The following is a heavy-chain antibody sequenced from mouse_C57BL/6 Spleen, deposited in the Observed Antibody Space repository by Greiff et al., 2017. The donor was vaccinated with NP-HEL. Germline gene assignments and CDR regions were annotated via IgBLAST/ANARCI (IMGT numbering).Heavy chain of an antibody. V-gene: IGHV5-6*01. CDR3: ARHPTAQAEIDY. D-gene: IGHD3-2*02. Sequence: EVMLVESGGDLVKPGGSLKLSCAASGFTFSSYGMSWVRQTPDKRLEWVATISSGGSYTYYPDSVKGRFTISRDNAKNTLYLQMSSLKSEDTAMYYCARHPTAQAEIDYWGQGTTLTVSS. CDR2: ISSGGSYT. CDR1: GFTFSSYG. J-gene: IGHJ2*01.